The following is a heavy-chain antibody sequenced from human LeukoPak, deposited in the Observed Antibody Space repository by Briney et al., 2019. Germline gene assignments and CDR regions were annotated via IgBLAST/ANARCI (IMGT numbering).Heavy chain of an antibody. CDR1: GFTFSNYA. J-gene: IGHJ3*02. Sequence: GGSLRLSCAASGFTFSNYAMHWVRQAPGKGLEWVAVISYDGTNKYYADSVKGRFTISRDNSKNTMYLQMNSLRAEDTAMYYCARAPMSYDSSGFGGAFDIWGQGTMVTVSS. CDR3: ARAPMSYDSSGFGGAFDI. V-gene: IGHV3-30-3*01. D-gene: IGHD3-22*01. CDR2: ISYDGTNK.